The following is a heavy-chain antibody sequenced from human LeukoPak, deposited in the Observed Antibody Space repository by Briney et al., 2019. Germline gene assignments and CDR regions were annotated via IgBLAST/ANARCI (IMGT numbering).Heavy chain of an antibody. V-gene: IGHV1-69*05. Sequence: SVKDSYKASGGSFSTYTITWVRQAPGQGLEWMGGIMPMFGAPSYAQKFQGRVTVTTDESTSTAYMELSSLRFEDTAIYYCARVDRDYFYLDVWGKGTTVTVSS. J-gene: IGHJ6*03. CDR3: ARVDRDYFYLDV. CDR2: IMPMFGAP. CDR1: GGSFSTYT.